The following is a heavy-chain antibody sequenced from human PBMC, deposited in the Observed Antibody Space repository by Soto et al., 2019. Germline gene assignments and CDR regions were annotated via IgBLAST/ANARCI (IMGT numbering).Heavy chain of an antibody. CDR3: AKAMGIRFLEWFDMDV. J-gene: IGHJ6*02. Sequence: GGSLRLSCAASGFTFSSYAMSWVRQAPGKGLEWVSAISGSGGSTYYADSVKGRFTISRDNSKNTLYLQMNSLRAEDTAVYYCAKAMGIRFLEWFDMDVWGQGTTVTVSS. CDR1: GFTFSSYA. V-gene: IGHV3-23*01. D-gene: IGHD3-3*01. CDR2: ISGSGGST.